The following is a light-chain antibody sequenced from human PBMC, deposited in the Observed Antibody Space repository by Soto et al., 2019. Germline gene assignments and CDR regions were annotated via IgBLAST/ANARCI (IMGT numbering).Light chain of an antibody. CDR1: SSNIGKNY. CDR2: EDF. V-gene: IGLV1-51*02. CDR3: ASWDYGLSAVI. J-gene: IGLJ2*01. Sequence: QSALKQPPSVSAAPGQKVTISCSGRSSNIGKNYVSWYQQLPGAAPQLLIYEDFKVPSGIPDRFSGSKFDTSATLDITGLQTGDEADYYCASWDYGLSAVIFGGGTKVTVL.